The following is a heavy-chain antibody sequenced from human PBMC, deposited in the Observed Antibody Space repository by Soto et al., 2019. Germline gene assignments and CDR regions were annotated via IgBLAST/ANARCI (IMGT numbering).Heavy chain of an antibody. CDR3: ARGRGVTYYFDY. CDR1: CGSISSGGYS. D-gene: IGHD2-21*02. V-gene: IGHV4-30-2*01. CDR2: IYHSGST. J-gene: IGHJ4*02. Sequence: TLSLTCAVSCGSISSGGYSWSWIRQPPGKGLEWIGYIYHSGSTYYNPSLKSRVTISVDRSKNQFSLKLSSVTAADTAVYYCARGRGVTYYFDYWGQGTLVTVSS.